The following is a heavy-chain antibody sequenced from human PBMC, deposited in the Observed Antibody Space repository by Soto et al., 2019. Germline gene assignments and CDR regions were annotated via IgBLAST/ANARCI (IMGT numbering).Heavy chain of an antibody. V-gene: IGHV4-34*01. CDR1: GGSFSGYY. J-gene: IGHJ3*02. D-gene: IGHD6-19*01. CDR2: INHSGST. Sequence: QVQLQQWGAGLLKPSETLSLTCAVYGGSFSGYYWSWIRQPPGKGLEWIGEINHSGSTNYNPSLKSRVTISVDTSKKQFSLKLSSVTAADTAVYYSARGRQWLVRGGAFDIWGQGTMVTVSS. CDR3: ARGRQWLVRGGAFDI.